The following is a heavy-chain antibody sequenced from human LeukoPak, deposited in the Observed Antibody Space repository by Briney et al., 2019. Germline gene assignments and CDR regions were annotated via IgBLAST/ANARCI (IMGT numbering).Heavy chain of an antibody. V-gene: IGHV3-30*02. CDR1: GFTFSSYG. D-gene: IGHD2-2*01. CDR2: IRYDGSNK. CDR3: AREGIVVPAAKYFVY. J-gene: IGHJ4*02. Sequence: GGSLRLSCAASGFTFSSYGMHWVRQAPGKGLEWVAFIRYDGSNKYYADSVKGRFTISRDNSKNTLYLQMNSLRAEDTAVYYCAREGIVVPAAKYFVYWGQGTLVTVSS.